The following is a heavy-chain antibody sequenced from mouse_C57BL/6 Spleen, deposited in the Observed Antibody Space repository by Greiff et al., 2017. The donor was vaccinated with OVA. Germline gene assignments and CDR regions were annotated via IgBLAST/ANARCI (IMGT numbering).Heavy chain of an antibody. D-gene: IGHD2-2*01. CDR3: TGGGYGYGERLAWFAE. CDR1: GFTFSNYW. J-gene: IGHJ3*01. CDR2: IRLKSDNYAT. V-gene: IGHV6-3*01. Sequence: DVMLVESGGGLVQPGGSMKLSCVASGFTFSNYWMNWVRQSPEKGLEWVAQIRLKSDNYATHYAESVKGRFTISRADSKSSVYLQRSNGRAEDTGIYYCTGGGYGYGERLAWFAEWGQGSRVTVSA.